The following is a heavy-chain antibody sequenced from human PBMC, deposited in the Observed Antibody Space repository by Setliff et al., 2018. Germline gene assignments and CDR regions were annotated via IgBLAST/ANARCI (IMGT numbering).Heavy chain of an antibody. Sequence: GFTFSSHWMHWVRQAPGKRLMWVSRINNDGSSTTYADSVRGRFTISRDNARDSLYLQMNSLRAEDTAVYYCVRDTTSGWMLTNWGQGTLVTVSS. CDR1: GFTFSSHW. V-gene: IGHV3-74*01. CDR3: VRDTTSGWMLTN. CDR2: INNDGSST. J-gene: IGHJ4*02. D-gene: IGHD6-25*01.